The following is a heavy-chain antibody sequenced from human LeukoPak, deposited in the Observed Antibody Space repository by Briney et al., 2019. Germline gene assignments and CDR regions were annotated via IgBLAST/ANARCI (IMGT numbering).Heavy chain of an antibody. CDR1: GGSISNYY. CDR2: IYSIGST. J-gene: IGHJ5*02. D-gene: IGHD5-18*01. CDR3: ARHPTALVSYGFDP. V-gene: IGHV4-59*08. Sequence: SETLSLTCTVSGGSISNYYRSWIRQPPGKGLEWIGYIYSIGSTNYNPSLKSRVTISVDTSKNQFSLKLSSVTAADTAMYYCARHPTALVSYGFDPWGQGTLVTVSS.